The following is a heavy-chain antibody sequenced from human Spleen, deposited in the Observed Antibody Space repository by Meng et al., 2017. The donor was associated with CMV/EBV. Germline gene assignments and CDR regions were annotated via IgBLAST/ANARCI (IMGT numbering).Heavy chain of an antibody. V-gene: IGHV1-2*02. CDR2: INPNSGGT. D-gene: IGHD3-3*01. CDR1: GYIFKDYY. Sequence: ASVKVSCKASGYIFKDYYIHWVRQAPGQGLEWMGWINPNSGGTNYAQNFQSRVAMTRDTSISTAYMELSRLRSDDTAVYYCARTHSFWSGYYSVRFDPWGQGTLVTSPQ. J-gene: IGHJ5*02. CDR3: ARTHSFWSGYYSVRFDP.